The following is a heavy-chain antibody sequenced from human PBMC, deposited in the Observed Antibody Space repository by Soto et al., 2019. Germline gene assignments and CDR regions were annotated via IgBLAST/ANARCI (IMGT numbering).Heavy chain of an antibody. Sequence: QVQLVESGGGVVQPGRSLRLSCAASGFTFSNNAMDWVRQAPGKGLEWVAVISYDGSNKYIGESVKGRFTISRDNSKNTQFLRMNSLGAEVTAVYYCARGTTTSAFSAMDVWGQGTTVTVSS. J-gene: IGHJ6*02. CDR2: ISYDGSNK. CDR1: GFTFSNNA. CDR3: ARGTTTSAFSAMDV. D-gene: IGHD1-1*01. V-gene: IGHV3-30-3*01.